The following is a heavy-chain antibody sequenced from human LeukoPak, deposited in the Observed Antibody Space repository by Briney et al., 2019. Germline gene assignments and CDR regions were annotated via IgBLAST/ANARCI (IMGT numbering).Heavy chain of an antibody. V-gene: IGHV3-7*01. CDR3: AGQSFGEFSY. CDR1: GFTFSHYW. Sequence: GGSLRLSCIASGFTFSHYWMSWVRQAPGKGLEWVAIIKQDGSETYYVDSVKGRFTISRDNAKSSLFLQMNSLRAEDTAVYYCAGQSFGEFSYWSQGTLVTVSS. J-gene: IGHJ4*02. CDR2: IKQDGSET. D-gene: IGHD3-10*01.